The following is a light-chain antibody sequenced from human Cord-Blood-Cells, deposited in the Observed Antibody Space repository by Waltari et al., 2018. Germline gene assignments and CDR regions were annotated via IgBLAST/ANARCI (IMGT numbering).Light chain of an antibody. V-gene: IGKV3-15*01. CDR3: QQYNNWPPWT. J-gene: IGKJ1*01. CDR1: QCVSRN. Sequence: EIVMTQSPATLSVSPGERATLSGRASQCVSRNLSWYKQKPGQAPRLLIYGASTRATGIPARFSGSGSGTEFTLTISSLQSEDFAVYYCQQYNNWPPWTFGQGTKVEIK. CDR2: GAS.